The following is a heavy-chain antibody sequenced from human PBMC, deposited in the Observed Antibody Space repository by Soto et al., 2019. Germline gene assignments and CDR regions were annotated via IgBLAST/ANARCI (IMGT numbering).Heavy chain of an antibody. J-gene: IGHJ4*02. V-gene: IGHV4-34*01. CDR1: GGSFSGYY. CDR3: ASCSGWCYYFDY. Sequence: QVQLQQWGAGLLKPSETLSLTCAVYGGSFSGYYWSWIRQPPGKGLEWIGEINHSGSTNYNPSLKSRFTRSVDTSKSQFSLKLSSVTAADTAVYYCASCSGWCYYFDYWGQGTLVTVSS. D-gene: IGHD6-19*01. CDR2: INHSGST.